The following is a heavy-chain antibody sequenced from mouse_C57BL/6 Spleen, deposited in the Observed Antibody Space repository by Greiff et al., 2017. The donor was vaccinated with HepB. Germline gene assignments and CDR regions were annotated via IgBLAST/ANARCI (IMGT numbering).Heavy chain of an antibody. V-gene: IGHV14-3*01. J-gene: IGHJ2*01. CDR2: IDPANGNT. CDR3: ARTGIFDY. D-gene: IGHD4-1*01. Sequence: EVQLQQSVAELVRPGASVKLSCTASGFNIKNTYMPWVKQRPEQGLEWIGRIDPANGNTKYAPKFQGKATITADTSSNTAYLQLSSLTSEDTAIYYCARTGIFDYWGQGTTLTVSS. CDR1: GFNIKNTY.